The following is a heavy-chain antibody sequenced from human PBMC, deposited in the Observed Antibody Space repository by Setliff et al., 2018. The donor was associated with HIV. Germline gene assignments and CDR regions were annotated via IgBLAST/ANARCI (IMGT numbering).Heavy chain of an antibody. Sequence: GASVKVSCKASGYSFTDYYIHWVRQAPGQGLEWMGRINPKSDGTNYAQKFQGWITMTRDTSISTDYMELSRLRSDDTAVYYCARGMDYYDTSGYYQYYFDYWGQGTLVTVSS. J-gene: IGHJ4*02. CDR2: INPKSDGT. V-gene: IGHV1-2*04. CDR1: GYSFTDYY. D-gene: IGHD3-22*01. CDR3: ARGMDYYDTSGYYQYYFDY.